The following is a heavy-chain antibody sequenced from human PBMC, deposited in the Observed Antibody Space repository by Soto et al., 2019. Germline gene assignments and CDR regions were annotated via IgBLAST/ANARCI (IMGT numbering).Heavy chain of an antibody. J-gene: IGHJ6*02. CDR1: GDSISSAGYS. V-gene: IGHV4-30-2*06. CDR2: ILHCGSA. CDR3: ARDRKGVANSYYYGLDV. Sequence: QLQLQESGSGLVKPSETLSLTCTVSGDSISSAGYSWSWIRQSPGKGLEWIGYILHCGSAFYNPSHKSRVTISSDRSKNQFSLRLTSVTAADAAVYYCARDRKGVANSYYYGLDVWGQGTTVTVSS. D-gene: IGHD2-15*01.